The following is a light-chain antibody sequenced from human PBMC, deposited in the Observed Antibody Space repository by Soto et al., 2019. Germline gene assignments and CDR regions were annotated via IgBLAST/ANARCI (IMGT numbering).Light chain of an antibody. CDR3: SLYTSENPYV. J-gene: IGLJ1*01. CDR2: EAS. V-gene: IGLV2-18*01. Sequence: QSALTQPPSVSGSPGQSVTISCTGTSTDFVSYNRVSWYQQPPGTAPKLIIYEASNRPSGVPGRFSGSKSGNTASLPISGLQAADEADYYCSLYTSENPYVFGTGTKVTVL. CDR1: STDFVSYNR.